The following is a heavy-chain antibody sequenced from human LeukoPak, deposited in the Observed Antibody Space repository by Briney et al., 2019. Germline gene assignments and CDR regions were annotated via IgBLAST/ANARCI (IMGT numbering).Heavy chain of an antibody. CDR2: ISYDGSNK. D-gene: IGHD5-18*01. CDR1: GFTFSGYG. V-gene: IGHV3-30*18. CDR3: AKGWIQLWLGFDY. J-gene: IGHJ4*02. Sequence: GGSLRLSCAASGFTFSGYGMHWVRQAPGKGLEWVAVISYDGSNKYYADSVKGRFTISRDNSKNTLYLQMNSLRAEDTAVYYCAKGWIQLWLGFDYWGQGTLVTVSS.